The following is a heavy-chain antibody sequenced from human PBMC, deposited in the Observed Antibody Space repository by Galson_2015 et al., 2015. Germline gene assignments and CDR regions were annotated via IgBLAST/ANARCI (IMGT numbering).Heavy chain of an antibody. CDR3: ARDRSGPFDY. CDR2: TYYRSGWST. D-gene: IGHD1-1*01. J-gene: IGHJ4*02. Sequence: CAISGDSVSTSSAAWSWIRLSPSRGLEWLGRTYYRSGWSTEYAVSVQSRISIIPDTSKNQFSLQLNSVTPEDTAVYFCARDRSGPFDYWGQGTLVTVSS. CDR1: GDSVSTSSAA. V-gene: IGHV6-1*01.